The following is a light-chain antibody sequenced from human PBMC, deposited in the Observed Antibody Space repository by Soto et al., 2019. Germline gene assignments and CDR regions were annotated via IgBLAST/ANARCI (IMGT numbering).Light chain of an antibody. Sequence: QSVLTQPPSASGSPGQSVTISCTGTSSDVGGYNYVSWYQQHPGKAPKLMIYEVSKRPSGVPDRFSGSKSGNTASLTVSVLQAEDEADYYCSSYAGSNSFDVFGTGTKVTVL. CDR3: SSYAGSNSFDV. J-gene: IGLJ1*01. CDR2: EVS. V-gene: IGLV2-8*01. CDR1: SSDVGGYNY.